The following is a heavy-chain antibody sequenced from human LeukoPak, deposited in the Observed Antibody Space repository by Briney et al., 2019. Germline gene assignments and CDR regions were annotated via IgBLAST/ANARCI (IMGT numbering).Heavy chain of an antibody. D-gene: IGHD1-26*01. J-gene: IGHJ5*02. CDR2: IYSTGST. V-gene: IGHV4-61*01. CDR1: GGSISSSSYY. CDR3: ARGGSFSTSWSDP. Sequence: SETLSLTCTVSGGSISSSSYYWNWIRQPPGEGLEWIGYIYSTGSTNYNPSLKSRVTISVDTSKNQFSLRLSSVTAADTAVYYCARGGSFSTSWSDPWGQGTLVTVSS.